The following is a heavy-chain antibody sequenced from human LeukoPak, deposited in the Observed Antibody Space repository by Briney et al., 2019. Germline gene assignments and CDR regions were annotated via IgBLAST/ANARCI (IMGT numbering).Heavy chain of an antibody. J-gene: IGHJ4*02. CDR1: GLTFSSYE. CDR2: ISNSGGTI. D-gene: IGHD1-14*01. CDR3: TTPESFDY. Sequence: SGGSLRLSCAASGLTFSSYEMNWVRQAPGKRLEWLSYISNSGGTIYYADSVKGRFTISRDNAKNSLYLQMNSLRAEDTAIYYCTTPESFDYWGQGTLVTVSS. V-gene: IGHV3-48*03.